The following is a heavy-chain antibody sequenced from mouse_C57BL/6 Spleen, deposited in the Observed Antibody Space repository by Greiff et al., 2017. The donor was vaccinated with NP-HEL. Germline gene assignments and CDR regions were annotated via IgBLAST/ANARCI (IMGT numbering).Heavy chain of an antibody. CDR1: GYTFTSYW. J-gene: IGHJ4*01. V-gene: IGHV1-55*01. CDR2: IYPGSGST. CDR3: ARAYYSNYVYYAMDY. Sequence: QVHVKQSGAELVKPGASVKMSCKASGYTFTSYWITWVKQRPGQGLEWIGDIYPGSGSTNYNEKFKSKATLTVDTSSSTAYMQLSSLTSEDSAVYYCARAYYSNYVYYAMDYWGQGTSVTVSS. D-gene: IGHD2-5*01.